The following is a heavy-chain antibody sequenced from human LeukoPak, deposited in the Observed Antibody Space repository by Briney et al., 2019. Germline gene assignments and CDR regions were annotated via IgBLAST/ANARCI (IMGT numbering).Heavy chain of an antibody. CDR2: MNPKSGNT. J-gene: IGHJ4*02. CDR1: GYTFINYD. Sequence: ASVKASCKTSGYTFINYDINWVRQATGQGLEWMGWMNPKSGNTGSAQRFQGRVTMTRDTSISTAYMELSSLASEDTAVYYCARVWGAIDYWGQGTLVTVSS. V-gene: IGHV1-8*01. D-gene: IGHD1-26*01. CDR3: ARVWGAIDY.